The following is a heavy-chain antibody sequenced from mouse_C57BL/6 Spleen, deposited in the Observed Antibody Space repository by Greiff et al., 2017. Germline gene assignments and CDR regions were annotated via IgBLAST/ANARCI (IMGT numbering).Heavy chain of an antibody. CDR3: ARFVATRYFDV. CDR1: GYTFTSYW. V-gene: IGHV1-53*01. J-gene: IGHJ1*03. D-gene: IGHD1-1*01. CDR2: INPSNGGT. Sequence: QVHVQQPGTELVKPGASVKLSCKASGYTFTSYWMHWVKQRPGQGLEWIGNINPSNGGTNYNEKFKSKATLTVDKSSSTAYMQLSSLTSEDSAVYYCARFVATRYFDVWGTGTTVTVSS.